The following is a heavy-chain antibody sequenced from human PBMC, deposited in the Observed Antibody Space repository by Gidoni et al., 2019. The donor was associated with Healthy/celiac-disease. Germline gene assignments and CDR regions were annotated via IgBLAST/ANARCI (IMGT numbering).Heavy chain of an antibody. CDR2: ISSSSSYI. CDR1: GFTFSSHG. CDR3: AREPRYCSGGSCYWDY. J-gene: IGHJ4*02. Sequence: EVHLVESGGGLVKPGGSLRLPCAPSGFTFSSHGMHWVRQAPGKGLEWVSSISSSSSYIYYADSVKGRFTISRDNAKNSLYLQMNSLRAEDTAVYYCAREPRYCSGGSCYWDYWGQGTLVTVSS. D-gene: IGHD2-15*01. V-gene: IGHV3-21*01.